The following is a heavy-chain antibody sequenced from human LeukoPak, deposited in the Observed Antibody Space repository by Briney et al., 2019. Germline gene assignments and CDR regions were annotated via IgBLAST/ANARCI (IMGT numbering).Heavy chain of an antibody. V-gene: IGHV4-61*01. CDR1: GGSVSSGSYY. CDR2: IYYSGST. CDR3: ARHQEVDFDL. Sequence: SETLSLTCTVSGGSVSSGSYYWSWIRQPPGKGLEWIGYIYYSGSTNYNPSLKSRVTISVDTSKNQFSLKLSSVTAADTAVYYCARHQEVDFDLWGRGTLVTVSS. J-gene: IGHJ2*01.